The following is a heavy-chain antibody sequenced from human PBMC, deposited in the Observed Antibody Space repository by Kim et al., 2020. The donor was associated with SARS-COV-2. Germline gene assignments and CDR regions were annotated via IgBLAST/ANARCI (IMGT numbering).Heavy chain of an antibody. D-gene: IGHD3-9*01. Sequence: GGSLRLSCAASHFSFSDYYMSWIRQAPGKGLEWVAYISFSGSTTYYADSAKGRFTISRDNAKNSVFLQMNSLRADDTAVYFCARDATPLVCTSRWPYYFDSRGQETLVTV. CDR3: ARDATPLVCTSRWPYYFDS. V-gene: IGHV3-11*01. J-gene: IGHJ4*02. CDR2: ISFSGSTT. CDR1: HFSFSDYY.